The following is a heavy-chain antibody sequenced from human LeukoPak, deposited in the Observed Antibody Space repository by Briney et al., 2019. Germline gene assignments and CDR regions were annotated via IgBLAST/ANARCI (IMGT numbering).Heavy chain of an antibody. CDR1: GYTFTGYY. Sequence: GASVKVSCKASGYTFTGYYMHWVRQAPGQGLEWMGWINPNSGGTNYAQEFQGRVTMTRDTSISTAYMELSRLRSDDTAVYYCARWGRFGSSSWYFWFDPWGQGTLVAVSS. V-gene: IGHV1-2*02. D-gene: IGHD6-13*01. CDR2: INPNSGGT. J-gene: IGHJ5*02. CDR3: ARWGRFGSSSWYFWFDP.